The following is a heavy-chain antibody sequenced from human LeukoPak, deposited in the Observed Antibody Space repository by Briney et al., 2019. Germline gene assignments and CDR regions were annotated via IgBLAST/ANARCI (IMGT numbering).Heavy chain of an antibody. V-gene: IGHV4-59*08. D-gene: IGHD3-22*01. CDR1: GGSISSYY. J-gene: IGHJ4*02. CDR3: ARSDYYDSSGYLLVGYYFDY. CDR2: IYYSGST. Sequence: SETLSLTCTVSGGSISSYYWSWIRQPPGKGPEWIGYIYYSGSTNYNPSLKSRVTISVDTSKNQFSLKLSSVTAADTAVYYCARSDYYDSSGYLLVGYYFDYWGQGTLVTVSS.